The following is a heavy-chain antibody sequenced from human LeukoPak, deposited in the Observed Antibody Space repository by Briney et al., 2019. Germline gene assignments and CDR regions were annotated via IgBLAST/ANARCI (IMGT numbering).Heavy chain of an antibody. Sequence: ASVKVSCKASGYTFTSYGTSWVRQAPGQGLEWMGWISAYNGNTNYAQKLQGRVTMTTDTSTSTAYMELRSLRSDDTAVYYCARGSRYSSSWDIDYWGQGTLVTVSS. CDR1: GYTFTSYG. D-gene: IGHD6-13*01. J-gene: IGHJ4*02. V-gene: IGHV1-18*01. CDR2: ISAYNGNT. CDR3: ARGSRYSSSWDIDY.